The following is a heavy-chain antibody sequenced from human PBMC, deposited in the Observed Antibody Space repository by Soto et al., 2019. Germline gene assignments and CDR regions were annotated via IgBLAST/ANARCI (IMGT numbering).Heavy chain of an antibody. CDR3: AKTGNYEFEY. CDR1: GFTFSNYA. V-gene: IGHV3-23*01. D-gene: IGHD1-7*01. CDR2: ITGSGGST. J-gene: IGHJ4*02. Sequence: GGSLRLSCAASGFTFSNYAMTWVRQAPGKGLEWVSVITGSGGSTYNADSVKGRFSISRDNSKNTLYLQMNSLRAEDTAVYFCAKTGNYEFEYWGQGTLVTVSS.